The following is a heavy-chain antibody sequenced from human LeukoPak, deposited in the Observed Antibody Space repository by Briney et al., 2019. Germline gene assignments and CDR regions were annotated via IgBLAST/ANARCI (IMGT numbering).Heavy chain of an antibody. CDR3: ARDHHYYDSSGYYYLYWFDP. CDR1: GGSFSGYY. CDR2: INHSGST. Sequence: KPSETLSLTCAVYGGSFSGYYWSWIRQPPGKGLEWIGEINHSGSTNYNPSLKSRVTISVDTSKNQFSLKLSSVTAADTAVYYCARDHHYYDSSGYYYLYWFDPWGQGTLVTVSS. D-gene: IGHD3-22*01. V-gene: IGHV4-34*01. J-gene: IGHJ5*02.